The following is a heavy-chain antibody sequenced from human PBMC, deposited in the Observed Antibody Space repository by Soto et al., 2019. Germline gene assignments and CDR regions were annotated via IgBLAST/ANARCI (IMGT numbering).Heavy chain of an antibody. CDR3: ARAETLVYYDSSGYHEGTDAFDI. V-gene: IGHV3-21*01. Sequence: GSLRLSCAASGFTFSSYSMNWVRQAPGKGLEWVSSISSSSSYIYYADSVKGRFTISRDNAKNSLYLQMNSLRAEDTAVYYCARAETLVYYDSSGYHEGTDAFDIWGQGTMVTVSS. D-gene: IGHD3-22*01. J-gene: IGHJ3*02. CDR1: GFTFSSYS. CDR2: ISSSSSYI.